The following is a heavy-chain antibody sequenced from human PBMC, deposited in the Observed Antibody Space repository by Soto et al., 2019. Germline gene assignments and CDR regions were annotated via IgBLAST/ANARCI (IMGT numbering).Heavy chain of an antibody. CDR1: GGSISSYY. CDR2: IYYSGST. D-gene: IGHD4-17*01. Sequence: QVQLQESGPGLVKPSETLSLICTVSGGSISSYYWSWIRQPPGKGLEWIGYIYYSGSTNYNPSLKSRVTISVDTSKNQFSLKLSSVTAADTAVYYCARAYGDYVFDYWGQGTLVTVSS. J-gene: IGHJ4*02. V-gene: IGHV4-59*01. CDR3: ARAYGDYVFDY.